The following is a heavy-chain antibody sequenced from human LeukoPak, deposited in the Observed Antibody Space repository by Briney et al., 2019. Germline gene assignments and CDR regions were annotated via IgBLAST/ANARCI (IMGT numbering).Heavy chain of an antibody. CDR2: IYYSGST. CDR1: GGSISSYY. V-gene: IGHV4-59*01. D-gene: IGHD3-9*01. CDR3: ARVVDILTGYYYYYFDY. Sequence: SETLSLTCTVSGGSISSYYWSWIRQPPGKGLEWIGYIYYSGSTNYNPSLESRVTISVDTSKNQFSLKLSSVTAADTAVYYCARVVDILTGYYYYYFDYWGQGTLVTVSS. J-gene: IGHJ4*02.